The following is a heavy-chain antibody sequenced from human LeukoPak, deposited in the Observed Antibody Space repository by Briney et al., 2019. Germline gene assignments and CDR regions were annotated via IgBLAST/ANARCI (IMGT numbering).Heavy chain of an antibody. CDR3: AELGITMIGGV. J-gene: IGHJ6*04. CDR1: GFTFSSYS. CDR2: ISSSSSTI. D-gene: IGHD3-10*02. Sequence: GGPLRLSCAASGFTFSSYSMNWVRQAPGKGLEWVSYISSSSSTIYYADSVKGRFTISRDNAKNSLYVHMTSLRAEDTAVYYCAELGITMIGGVWGKGTTVTISS. V-gene: IGHV3-48*01.